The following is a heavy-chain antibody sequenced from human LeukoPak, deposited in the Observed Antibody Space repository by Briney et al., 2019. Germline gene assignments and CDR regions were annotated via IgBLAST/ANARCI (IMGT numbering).Heavy chain of an antibody. J-gene: IGHJ4*02. V-gene: IGHV4-30-4*08. Sequence: TFDDYAMHWIRQPPGKGLEWIGYIYYSGSTYYNPSLKSRVTISVDTSKNQFSLKLSSVTAADTAVYYCARQTYYYDSSGQNWGQGTLVTVSS. CDR2: IYYSGST. CDR1: TFDDYA. D-gene: IGHD3-22*01. CDR3: ARQTYYYDSSGQN.